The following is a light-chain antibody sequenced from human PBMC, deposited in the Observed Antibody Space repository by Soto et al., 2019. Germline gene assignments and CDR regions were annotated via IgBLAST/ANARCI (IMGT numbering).Light chain of an antibody. CDR3: QQYHSYWT. CDR2: DAS. V-gene: IGKV1-5*01. CDR1: QTFGSW. J-gene: IGKJ5*01. Sequence: DIQMTQSPSTLSSAVGDTFTITCRASQTFGSWLAWYQQKPGRAPKLLIYDASSLESGVPSRFSGSGSGTEFTLTITSLQPDDFATYYCQQYHSYWTFGQGTRLEIK.